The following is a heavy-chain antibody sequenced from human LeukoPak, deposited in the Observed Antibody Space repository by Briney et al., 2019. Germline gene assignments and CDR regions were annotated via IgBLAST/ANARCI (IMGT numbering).Heavy chain of an antibody. CDR2: ISGSGGST. Sequence: GGSLRLSCAASGFTFSSYGMSWVRQAPGKGLEWVSAISGSGGSTYYADSVKGRFTISRDNSKNTLYLQMNSLRAEDTAVYYCARVFDSGSQAYFYYMGVWGKGTTVTIFS. J-gene: IGHJ6*03. CDR3: ARVFDSGSQAYFYYMGV. CDR1: GFTFSSYG. D-gene: IGHD3-10*01. V-gene: IGHV3-23*01.